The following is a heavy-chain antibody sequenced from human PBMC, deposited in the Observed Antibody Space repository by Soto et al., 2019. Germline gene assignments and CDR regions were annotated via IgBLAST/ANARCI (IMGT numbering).Heavy chain of an antibody. CDR3: AKSLPPFRVTPDYFDY. Sequence: PGGSLRLSCAASGFTFSSYAMSWVRQAPGKGLEWVSAISGSGGSTYYADSVKGRFTISRDNSKNTLYLQMNSLRAEDTAVYYCAKSLPPFRVTPDYFDYWGQGTLVTVSS. V-gene: IGHV3-23*01. CDR1: GFTFSSYA. D-gene: IGHD4-4*01. J-gene: IGHJ4*02. CDR2: ISGSGGST.